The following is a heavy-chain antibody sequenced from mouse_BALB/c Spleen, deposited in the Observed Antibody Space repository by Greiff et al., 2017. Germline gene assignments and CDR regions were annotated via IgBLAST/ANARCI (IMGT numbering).Heavy chain of an antibody. J-gene: IGHJ3*01. D-gene: IGHD2-4*01. V-gene: IGHV1-15*01. CDR2: IDPETGGT. CDR3: TREDMITTFFAY. Sequence: QVQLKQSGAELVRPGASVTLSCKASGYTFTDYEMHWVKQTPVHGLEWIGAIDPETGGTAYNQKFKGKATLTADKSSSTAYMELRSLTSEDSAVDYCTREDMITTFFAYWGQGTLVTVSA. CDR1: GYTFTDYE.